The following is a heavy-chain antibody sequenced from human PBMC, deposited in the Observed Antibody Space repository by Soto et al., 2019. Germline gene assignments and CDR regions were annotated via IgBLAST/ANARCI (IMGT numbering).Heavy chain of an antibody. CDR1: GGSISSYY. V-gene: IGHV4-59*01. CDR2: IYYSGST. CDR3: ARECPPIAAAAGSDAFDI. Sequence: SETLSLTCTVSGGSISSYYWSWIRQPPGKGLEWIGYIYYSGSTNYNPSLKSRVTISVDTSKNQFSLKLSSVTAANTAVYYCARECPPIAAAAGSDAFDIWGQGTMVTVSS. D-gene: IGHD6-13*01. J-gene: IGHJ3*02.